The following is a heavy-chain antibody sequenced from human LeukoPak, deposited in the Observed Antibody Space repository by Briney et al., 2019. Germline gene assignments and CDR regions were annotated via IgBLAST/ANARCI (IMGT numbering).Heavy chain of an antibody. J-gene: IGHJ3*02. CDR2: ISYDGSNK. V-gene: IGHV3-30-3*01. CDR1: GFTFSSYA. CDR3: ARGRSSFDWSLGAFDI. D-gene: IGHD3-9*01. Sequence: GRSLRLSCAASGFTFSSYAMHWVRQAPGKGLEWVAVISYDGSNKYYADSVKGRFTISRDNSKDTLYLQMNSLRAEDTAVYYCARGRSSFDWSLGAFDIWGQGTMVTVSS.